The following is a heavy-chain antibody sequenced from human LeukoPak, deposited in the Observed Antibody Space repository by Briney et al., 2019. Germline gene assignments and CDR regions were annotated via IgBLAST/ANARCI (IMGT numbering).Heavy chain of an antibody. CDR3: ITPLPYSAQ. CDR1: GFPFNNAW. J-gene: IGHJ4*02. Sequence: PGGSLRLSCVASGFPFNNAWMNWVRQTPGKGLEWVGRIKSKTDGETTEYAAPVKDRFSISRDDSKSMMYLQMNSLKTEDTAVYYCITPLPYSAQGGQGTLVTVSS. V-gene: IGHV3-15*07. CDR2: IKSKTDGETT. D-gene: IGHD2-21*01.